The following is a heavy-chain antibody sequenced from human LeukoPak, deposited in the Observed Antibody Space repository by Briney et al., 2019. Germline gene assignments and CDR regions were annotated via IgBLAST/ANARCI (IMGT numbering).Heavy chain of an antibody. CDR2: IYYSGST. D-gene: IGHD2-2*01. CDR3: ARGSTSYPYYFDY. CDR1: GGSISSYY. Sequence: PSETLSLTCTVSGGSISSYYWSWIRQPPGKGLEWIGYIYYSGSTNYNPSLKGRVTISVDTSKNQFSLKLSSVTAADTAVYYCARGSTSYPYYFDYWGQGTLVTVSS. V-gene: IGHV4-59*01. J-gene: IGHJ4*02.